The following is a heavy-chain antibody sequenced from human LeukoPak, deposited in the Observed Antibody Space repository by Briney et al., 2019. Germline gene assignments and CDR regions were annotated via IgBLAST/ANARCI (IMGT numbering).Heavy chain of an antibody. CDR2: IYTSGST. D-gene: IGHD4-23*01. CDR3: ARQPTVVNVWFDP. J-gene: IGHJ5*02. CDR1: GGSISSYY. Sequence: SETLSLTCTVSGGSISSYYWSWIRQPPGKGLEWIGYIYTSGSTNYNPSLKSRVTISVDTSKNQFSLKLSSVTAADTAVYYCARQPTVVNVWFDPWGQGTLVTVSS. V-gene: IGHV4-4*09.